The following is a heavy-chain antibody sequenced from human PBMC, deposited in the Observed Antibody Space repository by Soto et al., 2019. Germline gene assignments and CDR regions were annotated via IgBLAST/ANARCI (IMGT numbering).Heavy chain of an antibody. Sequence: EVQLLEAGGGLVQPGESLRLSCTASGFIFSNYAMTWVRQAPGRGLERVAKIGGGGGRTFYADSVKGRFTISRDNSKNTLYLQMSSLRDEDTAVYYCAKAAMYSSPFDSWGQGALVTVST. CDR2: IGGGGGRT. CDR1: GFIFSNYA. D-gene: IGHD2-21*01. V-gene: IGHV3-23*01. CDR3: AKAAMYSSPFDS. J-gene: IGHJ4*02.